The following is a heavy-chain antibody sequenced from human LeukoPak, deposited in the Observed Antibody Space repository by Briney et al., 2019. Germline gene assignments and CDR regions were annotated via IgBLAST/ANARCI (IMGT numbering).Heavy chain of an antibody. CDR3: ARVAPYDSSGYYYGGAFDI. J-gene: IGHJ3*02. Sequence: SETLSLTCTVSGGSISSYYWSWIRQPPGKGLEWIGYIYYSGSTNYNPSLKSRVTISVDTSKNQFSLKLSSVTAADTAVYYCARVAPYDSSGYYYGGAFDIWGQGTMVTVSS. CDR2: IYYSGST. D-gene: IGHD3-22*01. V-gene: IGHV4-59*01. CDR1: GGSISSYY.